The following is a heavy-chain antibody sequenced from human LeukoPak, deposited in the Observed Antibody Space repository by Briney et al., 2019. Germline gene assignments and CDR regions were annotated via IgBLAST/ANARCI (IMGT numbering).Heavy chain of an antibody. Sequence: GGSLRLSCAASGFTFDDYAMHWVRQAPGKGLEWVSGISWNRDSIGYADSVKGRFTISRDNAKNSLYLQMNSLRAEDTALYYCAKGSGYTSSRYYMDVWAKGPRSPSP. CDR2: ISWNRDSI. J-gene: IGHJ6*03. V-gene: IGHV3-9*01. CDR1: GFTFDDYA. CDR3: AKGSGYTSSRYYMDV. D-gene: IGHD6-13*01.